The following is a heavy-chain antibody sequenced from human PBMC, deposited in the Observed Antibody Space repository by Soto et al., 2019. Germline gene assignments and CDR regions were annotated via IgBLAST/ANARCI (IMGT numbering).Heavy chain of an antibody. V-gene: IGHV1-18*04. Sequence: GASVKGTCKASGYTFTTYGLSWVRQAPGQGLEWMGWISAYNGKTNYEQKFQGRVTMTADTSTTTAYMEMRSLRSVDTAVYYCARLSPSMVTAIPGYFEYWGQGTLVTVSS. D-gene: IGHD2-21*02. J-gene: IGHJ4*02. CDR2: ISAYNGKT. CDR3: ARLSPSMVTAIPGYFEY. CDR1: GYTFTTYG.